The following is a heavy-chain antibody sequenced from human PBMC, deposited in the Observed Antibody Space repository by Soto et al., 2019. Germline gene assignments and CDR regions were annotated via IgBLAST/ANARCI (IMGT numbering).Heavy chain of an antibody. V-gene: IGHV1-18*01. J-gene: IGHJ4*02. D-gene: IGHD3-16*01. CDR2: ISGHNGNR. CDR1: GYTFTSYN. Sequence: QVQLVQSGAEVKKPRASVKVSCKASGYTFTSYNIAWVRQAPGQGLEWMGWISGHNGNRKYAQKLQGRVTMTTDTSTSTAYMDLRSLRSDDTAVYYCARDHGGGITFEWGQGTLVTVSS. CDR3: ARDHGGGITFE.